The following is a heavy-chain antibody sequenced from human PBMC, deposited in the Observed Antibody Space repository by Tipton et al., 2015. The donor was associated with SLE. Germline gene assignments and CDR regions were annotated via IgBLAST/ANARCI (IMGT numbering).Heavy chain of an antibody. D-gene: IGHD3-10*01. CDR1: GGSISSSSYY. J-gene: IGHJ5*02. V-gene: IGHV4-61*02. Sequence: LRLSCTVSGGSISSSSYYWSWIRQPAGKGLEWIGRIYTSGSTDYNPSLKSRVTMSVDTPKNQFSLKLSSVTAADTAVYYCARAPGFGEFWWFDPWGQGTLVTVSS. CDR2: IYTSGST. CDR3: ARAPGFGEFWWFDP.